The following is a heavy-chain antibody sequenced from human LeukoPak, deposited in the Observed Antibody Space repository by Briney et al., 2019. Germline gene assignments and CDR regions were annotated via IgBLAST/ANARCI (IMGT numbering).Heavy chain of an antibody. Sequence: PTGGSLRLSCAASGFTFSSYAMSWVRQAPGKGLEWVSAISGSGGSTYYADSVKGRFTISRDNSKNTLYLQMNSLRAEDTAVYYCAGYFGDYEAFDYWGQGTLVTVSS. D-gene: IGHD4-17*01. CDR2: ISGSGGST. CDR3: AGYFGDYEAFDY. CDR1: GFTFSSYA. J-gene: IGHJ4*02. V-gene: IGHV3-23*01.